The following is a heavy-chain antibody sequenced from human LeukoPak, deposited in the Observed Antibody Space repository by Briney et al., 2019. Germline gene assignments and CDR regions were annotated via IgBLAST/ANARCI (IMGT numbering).Heavy chain of an antibody. V-gene: IGHV1-18*01. CDR1: GYTFTTYG. Sequence: ASVKVSCKASGYTFTTYGISWVRQAPGQGLEWMGWISAYNGHTNSAQNFQGRVSMTTDTSTSTAYMELTSLRSDDAAVYYCARDLSLGVVAGTFDYWGQGTLVTVSS. J-gene: IGHJ4*02. D-gene: IGHD2-21*01. CDR3: ARDLSLGVVAGTFDY. CDR2: ISAYNGHT.